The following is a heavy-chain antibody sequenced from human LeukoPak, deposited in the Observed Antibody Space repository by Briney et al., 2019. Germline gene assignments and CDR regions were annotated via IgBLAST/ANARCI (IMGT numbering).Heavy chain of an antibody. CDR2: MSGSGGST. V-gene: IGHV3-23*01. Sequence: GGSLRLSCAASGFSFSSYAMSWVRQAPGKGLEWVSSMSGSGGSTYYADSVKGRLTISRDNSKNTLHLQMNSLRAEDTAIYYCAKGLVSGSFYGPFVYWGQGTPVTVSS. CDR1: GFSFSSYA. J-gene: IGHJ4*02. D-gene: IGHD1-26*01. CDR3: AKGLVSGSFYGPFVY.